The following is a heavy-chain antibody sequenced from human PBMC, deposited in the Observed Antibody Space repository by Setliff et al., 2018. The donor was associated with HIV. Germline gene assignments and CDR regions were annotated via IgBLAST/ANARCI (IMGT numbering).Heavy chain of an antibody. CDR3: ARDRYTWNYGKNYMDV. D-gene: IGHD1-7*01. Sequence: SETLSLTCAVYGGSFSGYYWSWIRQPPGKGLEWIGEINRSGSTNYNPSLKSRVTISVDTSKNQFSLKLSSVPAADTAVYYCARDRYTWNYGKNYMDVWGKGTTVTVSS. V-gene: IGHV4-34*01. J-gene: IGHJ6*03. CDR2: INRSGST. CDR1: GGSFSGYY.